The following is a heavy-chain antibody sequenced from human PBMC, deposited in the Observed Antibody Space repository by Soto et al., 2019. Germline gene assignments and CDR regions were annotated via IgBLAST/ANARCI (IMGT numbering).Heavy chain of an antibody. D-gene: IGHD3-10*01. Sequence: ASVKVSCKASGYTFTSYNLNWLRQATGQGLEWMGWINPNSGNTGYAQKFQGRVTMTRDTSISTAYMELSSLRSDDTAVYYCARMKSDSGSYYNRFDPWGQGTLVTVSS. CDR3: ARMKSDSGSYYNRFDP. J-gene: IGHJ5*02. CDR2: INPNSGNT. V-gene: IGHV1-8*01. CDR1: GYTFTSYN.